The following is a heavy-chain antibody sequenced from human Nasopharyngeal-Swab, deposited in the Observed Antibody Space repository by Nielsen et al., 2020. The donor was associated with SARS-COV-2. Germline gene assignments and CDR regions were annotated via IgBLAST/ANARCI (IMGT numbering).Heavy chain of an antibody. CDR1: GGSIRSRNYY. CDR3: ARRSGWFMDY. CDR2: IYNSGTT. Sequence: SETLSLTCTVSGGSIRSRNYYWDWIRQPPGKGLEWIGTIYNSGTTYYNPSLKSRITISVDTSQNQFSLKVNSVTAVDTAVYYCARRSGWFMDYWGQGTLVTVSS. J-gene: IGHJ4*02. V-gene: IGHV4-39*07. D-gene: IGHD6-19*01.